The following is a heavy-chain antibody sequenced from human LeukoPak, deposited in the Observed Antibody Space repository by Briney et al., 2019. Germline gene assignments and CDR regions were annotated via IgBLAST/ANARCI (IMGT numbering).Heavy chain of an antibody. J-gene: IGHJ4*02. D-gene: IGHD6-19*01. CDR3: ARARVAVAEFDY. Sequence: ASVKVTCKASGYTFTNYGISWVRQAPGQGLEWMGWISAYNGNRNYAQKLQGRVTMTRDTSTSTVNMELRSLRSDDTAVYYCARARVAVAEFDYWGQGTLVTVSS. CDR2: ISAYNGNR. CDR1: GYTFTNYG. V-gene: IGHV1-18*01.